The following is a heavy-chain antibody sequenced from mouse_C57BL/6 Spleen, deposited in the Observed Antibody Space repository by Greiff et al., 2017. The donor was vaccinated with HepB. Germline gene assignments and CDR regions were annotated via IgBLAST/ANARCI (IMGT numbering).Heavy chain of an antibody. Sequence: QVQLKESGPGLVQPSQSLSITCTVSGFSLTSYGVHWVRQSPGKGLEWLGVIWSGGSTDYNAAFISRLSISKDNSTSHVFSKMDSLQADDTATDDCARYRVVGGRGSYFDYWGQGTTLTVSS. CDR3: ARYRVVGGRGSYFDY. V-gene: IGHV2-2*01. J-gene: IGHJ2*01. D-gene: IGHD3-3*01. CDR1: GFSLTSYG. CDR2: IWSGGST.